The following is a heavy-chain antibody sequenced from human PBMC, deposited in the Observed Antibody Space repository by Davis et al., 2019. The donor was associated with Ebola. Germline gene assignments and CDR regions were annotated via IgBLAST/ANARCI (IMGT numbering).Heavy chain of an antibody. CDR1: GNSFNTHW. D-gene: IGHD6-13*01. CDR3: ATLRRTITGMDDGFDI. CDR2: IYIGDSDT. J-gene: IGHJ3*02. V-gene: IGHV5-51*01. Sequence: GESLKISCKDSGNSFNTHWIGWVRQMPGKGLEWMGIIYIGDSDTRYSPSFRGQVTISADKSIKTAFLQWSSLKASDTAMYYCATLRRTITGMDDGFDIWGQGTMVTVSS.